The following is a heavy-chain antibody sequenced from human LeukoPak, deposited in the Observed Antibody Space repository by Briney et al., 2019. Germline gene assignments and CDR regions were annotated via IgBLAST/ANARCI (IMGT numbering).Heavy chain of an antibody. CDR3: ARALRYDDSSGYYAY. CDR2: INPKSGVT. V-gene: IGHV1-2*02. CDR1: GYTFTGHY. Sequence: ASVKVSCKASGYTFTGHYMHWVRQAPGQGPEWMGWINPKSGVTNYAQTLQGRVTMTRDTSISTVYMGLSRLTTDDTAVYFCARALRYDDSSGYYAYWGQGTLVTVSS. D-gene: IGHD3-22*01. J-gene: IGHJ4*02.